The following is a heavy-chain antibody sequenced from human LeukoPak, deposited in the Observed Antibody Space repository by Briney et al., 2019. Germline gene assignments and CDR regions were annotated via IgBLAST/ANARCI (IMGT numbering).Heavy chain of an antibody. J-gene: IGHJ4*02. CDR3: ARDGALGL. CDR2: IYNDGNT. CDR1: GFTVSSNY. Sequence: PGGPLRLSCVASGFTVSSNYMNWVRQAPGKGLEWVSVIYNDGNTYYADSVKGRFTIFRDNSKNTLYLQMNSLRAEDTAVYYCARDGALGLWGQGTLVTVSS. V-gene: IGHV3-53*01. D-gene: IGHD3/OR15-3a*01.